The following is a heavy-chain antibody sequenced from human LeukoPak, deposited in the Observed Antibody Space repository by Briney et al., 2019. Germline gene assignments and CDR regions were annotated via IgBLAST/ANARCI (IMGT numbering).Heavy chain of an antibody. Sequence: GSLRLSCAASGFTFSSYAMHWVRQAPGKGLEWVAVISYDGSNKYYADSVKGRFTISRDNSKNTLYLQMNSLRAEDTAVYYCARVYYYDSSGYDDYWGQGTLVTVSS. CDR2: ISYDGSNK. V-gene: IGHV3-30-3*01. CDR3: ARVYYYDSSGYDDY. J-gene: IGHJ4*02. CDR1: GFTFSSYA. D-gene: IGHD3-22*01.